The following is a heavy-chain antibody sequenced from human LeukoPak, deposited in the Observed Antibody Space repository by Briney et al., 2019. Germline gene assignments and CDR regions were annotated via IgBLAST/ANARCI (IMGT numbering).Heavy chain of an antibody. CDR2: INSDRSSI. J-gene: IGHJ3*02. D-gene: IGHD3-9*01. CDR1: GFTFSSYW. V-gene: IGHV3-74*01. Sequence: GGSLRLSCAASGFTFSSYWMHWVRQARGEGLVWVSRINSDRSSIIYADSVKGRFTIHRDNAKNTLYVHMNRLRAEDTDVYYCAREGTYYDILTGYYLESAFDIWGQGTMVTVS. CDR3: AREGTYYDILTGYYLESAFDI.